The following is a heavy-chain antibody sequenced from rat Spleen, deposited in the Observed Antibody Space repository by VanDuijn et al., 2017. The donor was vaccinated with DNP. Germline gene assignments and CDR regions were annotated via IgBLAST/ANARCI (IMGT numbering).Heavy chain of an antibody. CDR2: ITYDGTST. CDR1: GFTFSNAA. CDR3: ARRNNFDY. Sequence: EVQVVESGGGLVQPKESLKISCAASGFTFSNAAMYWVRQAPRKGLEWVATITYDGTSTYYRDSVKGRFTISRDNAKNTLYLQMDSLRSEDTATYYCARRNNFDYWGQGLMVTVSS. V-gene: IGHV5-29*01. J-gene: IGHJ2*01.